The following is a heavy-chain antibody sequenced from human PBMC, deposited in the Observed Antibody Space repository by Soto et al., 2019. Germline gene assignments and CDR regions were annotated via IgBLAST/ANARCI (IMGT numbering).Heavy chain of an antibody. CDR3: ARAFYYYDSSGYYYRHAFDI. V-gene: IGHV1-2*04. Sequence: ASVKVSCKASGYTFTGYYMHWVRQAPGQGLEWMGWINPNSGGTNYAQKFQGWVTMTRDTSISTAYMELSRLRSDDTAVYYCARAFYYYDSSGYYYRHAFDIWGQGTMVTVSS. J-gene: IGHJ3*02. CDR2: INPNSGGT. CDR1: GYTFTGYY. D-gene: IGHD3-22*01.